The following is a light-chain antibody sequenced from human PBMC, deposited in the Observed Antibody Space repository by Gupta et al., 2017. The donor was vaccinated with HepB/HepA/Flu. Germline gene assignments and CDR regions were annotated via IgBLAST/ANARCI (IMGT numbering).Light chain of an antibody. CDR2: GAS. CDR3: QQDGSSPLT. J-gene: IGKJ5*01. Sequence: EIVLTQSPGTLSLSPGERATLSCRASQSVSSSYLAWYQQKPGQAPRLLIYGASSRATGIPDRFSGSGSGTDFTLTISRLEPEDFAVYYSQQDGSSPLTFGQGTRLEIK. CDR1: QSVSSSY. V-gene: IGKV3-20*01.